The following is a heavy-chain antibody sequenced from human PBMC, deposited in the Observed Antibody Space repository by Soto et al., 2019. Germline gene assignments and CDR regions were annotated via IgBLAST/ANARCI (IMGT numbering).Heavy chain of an antibody. CDR3: ASITGTTETIYYYYMDV. J-gene: IGHJ6*03. D-gene: IGHD1-7*01. CDR2: ISSSSSTI. CDR1: GFTFSSYS. Sequence: EVQLVESGGGLVQPGGSLRLSCAASGFTFSSYSMNWVRQAPGKGLEWVSYISSSSSTIYYADSVKGRFTISRDNAKNSLYLQMNSLRAEDTAVYYCASITGTTETIYYYYMDVWGKGTTVTVSS. V-gene: IGHV3-48*01.